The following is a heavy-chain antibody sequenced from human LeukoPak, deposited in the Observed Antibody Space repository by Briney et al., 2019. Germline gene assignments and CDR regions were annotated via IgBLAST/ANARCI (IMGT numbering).Heavy chain of an antibody. CDR2: INPNSGDT. D-gene: IGHD3-10*01. Sequence: ASMKVSCKASRHTFTLYYMHWVRQAPGQGLEWMGWINPNSGDTNYAQKFQDRVTMTRDTSISTAYIELNLLRSDDTAVYYCARGDYYGSPKVVAAWGQGTLVTVSS. CDR3: ARGDYYGSPKVVAA. J-gene: IGHJ5*02. V-gene: IGHV1-2*02. CDR1: RHTFTLYY.